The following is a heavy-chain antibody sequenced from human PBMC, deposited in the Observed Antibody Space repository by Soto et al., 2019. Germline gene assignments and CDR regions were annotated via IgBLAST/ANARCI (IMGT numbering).Heavy chain of an antibody. J-gene: IGHJ6*02. CDR2: ISYDGSNK. Sequence: QVQLVESGGGVVQPGRSLRLSCAASGFTFSSYGMHWVRQAPGKGLEWVAVISYDGSNKYYADSVKGRFTISRDNSKNTLYLQMNSLRAEDTAVYYCAKDLGSLWFGHDEYYYYGMDVWGQGTTVTVSS. V-gene: IGHV3-30*18. CDR3: AKDLGSLWFGHDEYYYYGMDV. D-gene: IGHD3-10*01. CDR1: GFTFSSYG.